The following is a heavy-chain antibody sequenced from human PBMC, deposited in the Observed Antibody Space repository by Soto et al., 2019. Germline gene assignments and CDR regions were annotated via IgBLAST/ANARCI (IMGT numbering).Heavy chain of an antibody. CDR1: GGTFSGYA. V-gene: IGHV1-69*01. Sequence: QAQLMQSGAEVKKPGSSVRVSCKASGGTFSGYAINWVRQAPGQGLEWMGGIIPLFDKTDYGQKFQDRITIGADESTGTVYMDLRGLRSEDTAVYYCARDPRSITGTTSSEDFQHWGQGTLVSVSS. D-gene: IGHD1-20*01. CDR3: ARDPRSITGTTSSEDFQH. CDR2: IIPLFDKT. J-gene: IGHJ1*01.